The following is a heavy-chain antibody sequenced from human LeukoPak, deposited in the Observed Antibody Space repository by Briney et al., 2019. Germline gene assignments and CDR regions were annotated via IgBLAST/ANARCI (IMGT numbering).Heavy chain of an antibody. D-gene: IGHD1-26*01. CDR3: AKDTGSYLGVYYFDY. V-gene: IGHV3-23*01. Sequence: PGGSLRLSCAASGFTFSSYAMSWVRQAPGKGLEWVSAISGSGGSTYYADSVKGRFTISRDNSKNTLYLQMNSLRAEDTAVYYCAKDTGSYLGVYYFDYWGQGTLVTVSS. CDR1: GFTFSSYA. J-gene: IGHJ4*02. CDR2: ISGSGGST.